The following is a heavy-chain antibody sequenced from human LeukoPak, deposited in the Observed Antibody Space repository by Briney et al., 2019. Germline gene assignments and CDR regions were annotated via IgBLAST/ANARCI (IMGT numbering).Heavy chain of an antibody. CDR3: ARNFYFDSSGYYHY. V-gene: IGHV1-2*02. J-gene: IGHJ4*02. Sequence: VSVKVSCKASGYTFTGYYMHWVRQAPGQGLEWMGWINPNSGGTNYAQKFQGRVTMTRDTSISTAYMELSRLRSDDTAVYYCARNFYFDSSGYYHYWGQGTLVTVSS. CDR2: INPNSGGT. D-gene: IGHD3-22*01. CDR1: GYTFTGYY.